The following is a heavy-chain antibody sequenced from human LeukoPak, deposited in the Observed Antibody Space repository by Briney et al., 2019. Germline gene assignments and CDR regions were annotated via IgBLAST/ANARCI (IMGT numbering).Heavy chain of an antibody. CDR2: ISSSSSYI. CDR1: GFTFSSYS. J-gene: IGHJ4*02. CDR3: ARDRPIAVAVHYFDY. Sequence: GGSLRLSCAASGFTFSSYSMNWVRQAPGKGLEWVSSISSSSSYICYADSVKGRFTISRDNAKNSLYLQMNSLRAEDTAVYYCARDRPIAVAVHYFDYWGQGTLVTVSS. D-gene: IGHD6-19*01. V-gene: IGHV3-21*01.